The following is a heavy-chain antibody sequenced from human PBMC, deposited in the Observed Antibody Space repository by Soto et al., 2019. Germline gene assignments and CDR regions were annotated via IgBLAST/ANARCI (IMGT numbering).Heavy chain of an antibody. CDR3: AGDSIAVAGRAYGGY. J-gene: IGHJ4*02. V-gene: IGHV3-21*01. Sequence: GGSLRLSCAASGFTFSSYSMNWVRQAPGKGLEWVSSISSSSSYIYYADSVKGRFTISRDNAKNSLYLQMNSLRAEDTAVYYCAGDSIAVAGRAYGGYWGQGTLVTVSS. CDR2: ISSSSSYI. D-gene: IGHD6-19*01. CDR1: GFTFSSYS.